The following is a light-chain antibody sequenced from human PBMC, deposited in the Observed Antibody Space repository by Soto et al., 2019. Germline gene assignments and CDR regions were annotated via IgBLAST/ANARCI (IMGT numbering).Light chain of an antibody. CDR2: KDK. CDR3: QSSDRGDTYWV. J-gene: IGLJ3*02. CDR1: ALPKQY. V-gene: IGLV3-25*02. Sequence: SYELTQPPSVSVSPGQTARIACSGDALPKQYAYWYQQKPGQAPVLLIYKDKERPSGIPERFSGSSSGTTVTLTIGGVRAEDEADYYCQSSDRGDTYWVFGGGTKLTVL.